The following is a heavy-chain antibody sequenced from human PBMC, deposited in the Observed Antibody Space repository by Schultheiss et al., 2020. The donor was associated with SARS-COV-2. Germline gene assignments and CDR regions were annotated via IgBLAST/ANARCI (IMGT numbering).Heavy chain of an antibody. CDR2: ISAYNGNT. CDR1: GYTFTSYG. CDR3: ARDSQDCSGGSCYYGDY. J-gene: IGHJ4*02. Sequence: ASVKVSCKASGYTFTSYGISWVRQAPGQGLEWMGWISAYNGNTNYAQKLQGRVTMTTDTSTSTAYMELRSLRSDDTAVYYCARDSQDCSGGSCYYGDYWGQGTLVTVSS. D-gene: IGHD2-15*01. V-gene: IGHV1-18*01.